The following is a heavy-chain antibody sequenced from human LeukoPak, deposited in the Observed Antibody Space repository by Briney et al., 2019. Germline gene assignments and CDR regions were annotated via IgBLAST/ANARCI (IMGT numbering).Heavy chain of an antibody. J-gene: IGHJ4*02. Sequence: PGGSLRLSCAASGFTFSSYSMNWVRQAPGKGLEWVSSISSSSSYIYYADSVKGRFTISRDNAKNSLYLQMNSLRAEDTAVYYCATFSGSYSSSWVDYWGQGTLVTVSS. D-gene: IGHD6-13*01. CDR1: GFTFSSYS. CDR2: ISSSSSYI. CDR3: ATFSGSYSSSWVDY. V-gene: IGHV3-21*01.